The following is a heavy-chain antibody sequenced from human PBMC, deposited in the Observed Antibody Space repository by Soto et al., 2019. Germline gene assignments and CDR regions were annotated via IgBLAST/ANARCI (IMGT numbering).Heavy chain of an antibody. CDR2: ISAYNGNT. CDR1: GYTFTSYG. J-gene: IGHJ5*02. D-gene: IGHD3-16*01. CDR3: ARVPQSIMRNWFDP. V-gene: IGHV1-18*01. Sequence: VASVKVSCKASGYTFTSYGISWVRQAPGQGLEWMGWISAYNGNTNYAQKLRGRVTMTTDTSTSTAYMELRSLRSEDTAVYYCARVPQSIMRNWFDPWGQGTLVTVSS.